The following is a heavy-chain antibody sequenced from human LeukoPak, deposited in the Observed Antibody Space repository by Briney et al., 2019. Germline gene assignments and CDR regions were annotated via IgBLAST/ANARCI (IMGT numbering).Heavy chain of an antibody. CDR3: ARDRGELELRLHDAFDI. CDR1: GYTFTSYG. D-gene: IGHD1-7*01. V-gene: IGHV1-18*01. Sequence: ASVKVSCKASGYTFTSYGISWVRQAPGQGLEWMGWISAYNGNTNYAQKLQGRVTMTTDTSTSTAYMELRSLRSDDTAVYYCARDRGELELRLHDAFDIWGQGTMVTVSS. J-gene: IGHJ3*02. CDR2: ISAYNGNT.